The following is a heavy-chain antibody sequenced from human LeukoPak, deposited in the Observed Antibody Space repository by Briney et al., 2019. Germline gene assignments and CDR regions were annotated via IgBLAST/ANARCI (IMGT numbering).Heavy chain of an antibody. CDR2: INLNRAGT. Sequence: GASXXXXXKASGYTFTGYFMHWVRQAPGQGGEWMGFINLNRAGTYYAHNFPGRVPLPRDTSISTAYVELSRLTSDDTAVYSCARDLSSTSNWEFDYWGQGTLVTVSS. CDR1: GYTFTGYF. J-gene: IGHJ4*02. D-gene: IGHD1-26*01. CDR3: ARDLSSTSNWEFDY. V-gene: IGHV1-2*02.